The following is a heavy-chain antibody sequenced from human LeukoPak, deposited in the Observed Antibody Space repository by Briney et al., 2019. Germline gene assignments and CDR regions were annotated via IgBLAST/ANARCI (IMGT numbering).Heavy chain of an antibody. V-gene: IGHV3-74*01. CDR1: GFTFSNYW. CDR2: IYVDGRTT. Sequence: GVPLRLSCVASGFTFSNYWMHWVRQPPGKGLVWVSRIYVDGRTTNYADSVKGRFTISRDNAKNTVYLEMNSLSVEDTATYYCIRDFRSADLWGQGTLVTVTS. CDR3: IRDFRSADL. J-gene: IGHJ5*02.